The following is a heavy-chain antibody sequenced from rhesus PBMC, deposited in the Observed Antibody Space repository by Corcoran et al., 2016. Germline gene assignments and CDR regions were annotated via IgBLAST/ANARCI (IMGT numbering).Heavy chain of an antibody. CDR1: GFTFRAFG. CDR3: TRFDV. J-gene: IGHJ5-1*01. CDR2: ISSDGSNK. V-gene: IGHV3-54*02. Sequence: EVQLVESGGGLVQPGGSLRLSRAGSGFTFRAFGIHWVRQAPGKGLEWVAVISSDGSNKYFADSVKDRFTISRDNSNNILYLQMNNLKLEDTAVYYCTRFDVWGPGVRVTVSS.